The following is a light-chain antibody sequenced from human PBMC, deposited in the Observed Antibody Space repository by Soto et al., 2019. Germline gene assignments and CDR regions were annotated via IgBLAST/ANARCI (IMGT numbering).Light chain of an antibody. J-gene: IGKJ4*01. V-gene: IGKV1-5*03. CDR1: HSISVW. CDR2: KAS. CDR3: QQYSDWLT. Sequence: DIQMTQSPSTLSASVGDRVTITCRASHSISVWLAWYQQKPGKAPNLLIYKASTLQSGVPSRFSGSGSGTEFTLTISSLQPDDLATYYCQQYSDWLTFGGGTKVDI.